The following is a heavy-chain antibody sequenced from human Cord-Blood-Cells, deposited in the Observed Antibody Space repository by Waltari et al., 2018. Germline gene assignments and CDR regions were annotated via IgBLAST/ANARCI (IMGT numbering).Heavy chain of an antibody. CDR1: GFPLSTRGVG. D-gene: IGHD3-10*01. V-gene: IGHV2-5*02. CDR3: AHRLVDRGHFDY. J-gene: IGHJ4*02. Sequence: QITLKESGPTLVTPTQTLTLTCAFSGFPLSTRGVGVGWIRPPPGKALAWRALISWDGGKRYRPFLKSRLPSTEATSTNQVVLTMTNMDPVDTATYYCAHRLVDRGHFDYWGQGTRVTVSS. CDR2: ISWDGGK.